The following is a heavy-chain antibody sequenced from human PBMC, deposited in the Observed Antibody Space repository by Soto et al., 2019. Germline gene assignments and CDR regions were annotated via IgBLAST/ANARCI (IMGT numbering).Heavy chain of an antibody. CDR2: ISYSGSA. D-gene: IGHD2-15*01. CDR3: ATMGTPATGLYYFDY. V-gene: IGHV4-30-4*01. Sequence: KPSETLSLTCTVSGGSISSGNYYWSWIRQPPGKGLEWIGFISYSGSAYYNPSLKSRVTISVDTSKNQFSLNLSFVTAADTAVYYCATMGTPATGLYYFDYWGQGTLVTVSS. J-gene: IGHJ4*02. CDR1: GGSISSGNYY.